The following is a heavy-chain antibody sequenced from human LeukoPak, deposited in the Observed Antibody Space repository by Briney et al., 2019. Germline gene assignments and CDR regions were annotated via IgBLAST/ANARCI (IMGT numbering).Heavy chain of an antibody. CDR2: ISGSGGST. Sequence: GGSLRLSCAASGFIFSSYAMSWVRQAPGKGLEWVSGISGSGGSTYYADSVKGRFTISGDNSKNTLYLQLNSLRAEDTAVYYCAKKGIAAADSFDYWGQGTLVTVSS. J-gene: IGHJ4*02. V-gene: IGHV3-23*01. D-gene: IGHD6-13*01. CDR1: GFIFSSYA. CDR3: AKKGIAAADSFDY.